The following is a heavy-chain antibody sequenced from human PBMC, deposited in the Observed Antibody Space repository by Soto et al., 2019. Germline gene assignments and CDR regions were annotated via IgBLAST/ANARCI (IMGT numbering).Heavy chain of an antibody. CDR2: LSGSAINT. D-gene: IGHD2-2*01. J-gene: IGHJ6*02. CDR3: TTQFFLSTRKPPEDV. Sequence: GGFRVLSCKGAGLAFANCAMTCISQVAGKGLEWVSALSGSAINTYYADSVKGRFTISRDNSKNTVFLQMNSLRVDDTAVYYCTTQFFLSTRKPPEDVWGQGTPVTVSS. CDR1: GLAFANCA. V-gene: IGHV3-23*01.